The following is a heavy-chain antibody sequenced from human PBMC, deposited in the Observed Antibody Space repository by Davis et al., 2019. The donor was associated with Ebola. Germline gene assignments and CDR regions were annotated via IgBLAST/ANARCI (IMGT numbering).Heavy chain of an antibody. CDR2: ISSNGGST. Sequence: GESLKISCAASGFTFSNYAMHWVRQAPGKGLEYVSAISSNGGSTYHANSVKGRFTISRDNSKNTLYLQMGSLRAEDMAVYYCARDPMTVAGNYYYNGMDVWGQGTTVTV. CDR1: GFTFSNYA. CDR3: ARDPMTVAGNYYYNGMDV. D-gene: IGHD6-19*01. J-gene: IGHJ6*02. V-gene: IGHV3-64*01.